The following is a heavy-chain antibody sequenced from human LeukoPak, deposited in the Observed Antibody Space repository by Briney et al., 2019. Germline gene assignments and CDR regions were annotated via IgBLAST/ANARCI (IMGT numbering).Heavy chain of an antibody. CDR2: INHSGST. J-gene: IGHJ4*02. CDR3: ARRDLVGDY. CDR1: GGSFSGYY. V-gene: IGHV4-34*01. D-gene: IGHD2-21*01. Sequence: SETLSLTCAVYGGSFSGYYWSWIRQPPGKGLEWIGEINHSGSTNYNPSLKSRVTISVDTFKNQFSLKLSSVTAADTAVYYCARRDLVGDYWGQGTLVTVSS.